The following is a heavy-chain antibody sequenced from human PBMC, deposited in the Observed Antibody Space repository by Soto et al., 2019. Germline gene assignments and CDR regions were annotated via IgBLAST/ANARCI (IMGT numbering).Heavy chain of an antibody. D-gene: IGHD3-22*01. J-gene: IGHJ3*02. Sequence: QVQLVESGGGVVQPGRSLRLSCAASGFTFSSYGMHWVRQAPGKGLEWVALISYDGSNKYYAESVKGRFTISRDNSKNTLDLQMNSLRAEDTAVYYCAKWGFDTSGYYGTDAFDIWGQGTMVTVSS. CDR2: ISYDGSNK. V-gene: IGHV3-30*18. CDR3: AKWGFDTSGYYGTDAFDI. CDR1: GFTFSSYG.